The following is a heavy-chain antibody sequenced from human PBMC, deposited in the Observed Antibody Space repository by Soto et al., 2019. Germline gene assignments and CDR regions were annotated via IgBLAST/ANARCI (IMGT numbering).Heavy chain of an antibody. J-gene: IGHJ4*02. CDR2: INPDGSEK. Sequence: GGSLRLSCAASGFTFSRFWMTWVRQAPGKGLEWVANINPDGSEKYSVDSVKGRFTIYRDNVKNSLYLQMNNLRAEDTAVYFCARGYTSSPLFEDYFDYWGQGALVTVSS. V-gene: IGHV3-7*04. D-gene: IGHD6-13*01. CDR1: GFTFSRFW. CDR3: ARGYTSSPLFEDYFDY.